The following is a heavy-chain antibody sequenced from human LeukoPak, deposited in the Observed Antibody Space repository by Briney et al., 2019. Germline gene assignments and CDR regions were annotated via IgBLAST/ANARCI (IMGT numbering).Heavy chain of an antibody. D-gene: IGHD3-16*01. CDR2: IYYSGST. V-gene: IGHV4-59*01. CDR3: ARETSQKGAHYMDV. J-gene: IGHJ6*03. CDR1: RGSISSYY. Sequence: SETLSLTCTVSRGSISSYYWSWIRQPPGEGLEWIGYIYYSGSTNYNPSPKSRVTISVDTSKNQFSLKLSSVTAADTAVYYCARETSQKGAHYMDVWGKGTTVTISS.